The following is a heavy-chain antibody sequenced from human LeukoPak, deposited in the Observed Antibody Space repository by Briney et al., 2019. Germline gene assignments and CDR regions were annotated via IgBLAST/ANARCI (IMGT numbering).Heavy chain of an antibody. J-gene: IGHJ4*02. D-gene: IGHD2-2*01. Sequence: ASVTVSYKASGYTFTNYGISWVRQAPGQGLEWMGWISAYNGNKNYAQKLQGRVNMTTDTSTITAYMELRSLRSDDTAVYYCARDGSYCSSTSCYVVAPFDYWGQGTLVTVSS. CDR3: ARDGSYCSSTSCYVVAPFDY. V-gene: IGHV1-18*01. CDR2: ISAYNGNK. CDR1: GYTFTNYG.